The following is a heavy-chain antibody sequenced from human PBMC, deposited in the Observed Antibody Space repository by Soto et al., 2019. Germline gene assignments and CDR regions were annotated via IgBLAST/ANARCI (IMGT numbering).Heavy chain of an antibody. CDR3: ARGEGTVTTNYYYGMDV. V-gene: IGHV1-46*01. Sequence: GASVKVSCKASGYTFTSYYMHWVRQAPGQGLEWMGIINPSGGSTSYAQKYQGRVTMTRDTSTSTVYMELSSLRSEDTALYYCARGEGTVTTNYYYGMDVWGQGTTVTVS. J-gene: IGHJ6*02. CDR1: GYTFTSYY. CDR2: INPSGGST. D-gene: IGHD4-17*01.